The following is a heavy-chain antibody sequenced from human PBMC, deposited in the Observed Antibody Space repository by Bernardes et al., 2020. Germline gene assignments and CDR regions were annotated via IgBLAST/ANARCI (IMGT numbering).Heavy chain of an antibody. Sequence: SETLSLTCTVSGGSISSSSYYWGWIRQPPGKGLEWIGSIYYSGSTYYNPSLKSRVTISVDTSKNQFSLKLSSVTAADTAVYYCAREEDVVVVAANWFDPWGQGTLVTVSS. J-gene: IGHJ5*02. CDR1: GGSISSSSYY. CDR2: IYYSGST. D-gene: IGHD2-15*01. V-gene: IGHV4-39*02. CDR3: AREEDVVVVAANWFDP.